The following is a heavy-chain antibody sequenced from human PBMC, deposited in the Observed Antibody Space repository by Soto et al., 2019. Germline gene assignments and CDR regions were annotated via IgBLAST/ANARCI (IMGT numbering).Heavy chain of an antibody. CDR2: ISWNSGSI. D-gene: IGHD2-2*01. CDR3: AKDAPDCSSTSCYENYFDY. J-gene: IGHJ4*02. CDR1: GFTFDDYA. V-gene: IGHV3-9*01. Sequence: GGSLRLSCAASGFTFDDYAMHWVRQAPGKGLEWVSGISWNSGSIGYADSVKGRFTISRDNAKNSLYLQMNSLRAEDTALYYCAKDAPDCSSTSCYENYFDYWGQGTLVTVSS.